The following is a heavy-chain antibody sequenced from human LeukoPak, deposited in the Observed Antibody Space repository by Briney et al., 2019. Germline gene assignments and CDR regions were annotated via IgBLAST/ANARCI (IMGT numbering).Heavy chain of an antibody. CDR3: ARVLDTAMATPLDY. V-gene: IGHV3-33*08. CDR1: GFTFSGYW. CDR2: IWYDGSNK. D-gene: IGHD5-18*01. Sequence: GGSLRLSCAASGFTFSGYWMNWVRQAPGKGLEWVAVIWYDGSNKYYADSVKGRFTISRDNSKNTLYLQMNSLRAEDTAVYYCARVLDTAMATPLDYWGQGTLVTVSS. J-gene: IGHJ4*02.